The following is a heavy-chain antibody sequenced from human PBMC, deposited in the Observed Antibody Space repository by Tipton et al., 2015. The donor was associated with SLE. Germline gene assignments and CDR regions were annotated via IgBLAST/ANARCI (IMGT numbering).Heavy chain of an antibody. J-gene: IGHJ4*02. Sequence: SLRLSCTASGLTFTSYAMSWVRQAPGKGLEWVASITGSGGRKYYADSVKGRFTISRDNSKSTLDLQMNSLRAEDTALYYCARTGSGSYSDCWGQGSLVTVSS. CDR1: GLTFTSYA. V-gene: IGHV3-23*01. D-gene: IGHD1-26*01. CDR2: ITGSGGRK. CDR3: ARTGSGSYSDC.